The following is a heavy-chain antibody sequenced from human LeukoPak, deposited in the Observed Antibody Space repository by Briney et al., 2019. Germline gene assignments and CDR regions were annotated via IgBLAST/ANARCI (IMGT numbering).Heavy chain of an antibody. CDR1: GGSFSGYY. D-gene: IGHD3-10*01. CDR3: ARGGGFGNY. Sequence: SETLSLTCAVYGGSFSGYYWSYIRQPPRKGLEWIGEINHSGSTNYNPSLKSRVTISVDTSKNQFSLKLSSVTAADTAVYYCARGGGFGNYWGQGTLVTVSS. J-gene: IGHJ4*02. CDR2: INHSGST. V-gene: IGHV4-34*01.